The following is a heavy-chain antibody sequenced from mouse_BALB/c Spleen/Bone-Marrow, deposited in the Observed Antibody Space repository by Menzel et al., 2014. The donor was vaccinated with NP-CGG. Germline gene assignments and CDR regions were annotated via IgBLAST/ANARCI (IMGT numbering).Heavy chain of an antibody. CDR1: GFNIKDTY. D-gene: IGHD2-4*01. CDR2: IDPANGNT. Sequence: VQLQQSGAELVKPGASVKLSCTASGFNIKDTYMHWVKQRPEQGLEWIGGIDPANGNTKYDPKFQGKATITADTSSNXAYLQLSSLTSEDTAVYYCALYYDYDVGYWGQGTTLTVSS. J-gene: IGHJ2*01. V-gene: IGHV14-3*02. CDR3: ALYYDYDVGY.